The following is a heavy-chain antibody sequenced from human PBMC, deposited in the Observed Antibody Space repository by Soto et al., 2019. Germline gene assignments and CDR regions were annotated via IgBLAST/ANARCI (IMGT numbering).Heavy chain of an antibody. CDR3: ARARIAARPSAVFRY. CDR2: INHSGST. V-gene: IGHV4-34*01. CDR1: GGSFSSYY. Sequence: SETLSLTCAVYGGSFSSYYCSWIHQPPGKGLEWIGEINHSGSTNYNPSLKSRVTISVDTSKNQFSLKLSSVTAADTAVYYCARARIAARPSAVFRYWGQGTLVTVS. D-gene: IGHD6-6*01. J-gene: IGHJ4*02.